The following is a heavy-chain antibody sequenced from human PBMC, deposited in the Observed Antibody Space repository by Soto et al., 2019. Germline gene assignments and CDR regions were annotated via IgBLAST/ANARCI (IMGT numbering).Heavy chain of an antibody. J-gene: IGHJ3*02. CDR3: ARGVAI. D-gene: IGHD2-15*01. Sequence: QVQLQESGPGLVQPSQTLSLTCTVSGGSISSGGYFWSWIRQHPGKGLEWIGSIYYSGSTYCNPSLTSRITISVDTSKNQFSLKLSSVTAAATAVYYCARGVAIWGQGTMVTVSS. V-gene: IGHV4-31*03. CDR2: IYYSGST. CDR1: GGSISSGGYF.